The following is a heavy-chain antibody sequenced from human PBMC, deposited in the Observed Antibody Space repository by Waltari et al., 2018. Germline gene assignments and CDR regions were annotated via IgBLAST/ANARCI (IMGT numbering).Heavy chain of an antibody. Sequence: QVQLQQWGAGLLKPSETLSLTCAVYGGSFSGYYWNWIRQPPGKGLAWIGEINHSGSTNYNSSLKSRVTISADTSKNQFSLKLSSVTAADTAVYYCARGFNLGRGGWFDPWGQGTLVTVSS. CDR3: ARGFNLGRGGWFDP. CDR1: GGSFSGYY. D-gene: IGHD3-10*01. J-gene: IGHJ5*02. V-gene: IGHV4-34*01. CDR2: INHSGST.